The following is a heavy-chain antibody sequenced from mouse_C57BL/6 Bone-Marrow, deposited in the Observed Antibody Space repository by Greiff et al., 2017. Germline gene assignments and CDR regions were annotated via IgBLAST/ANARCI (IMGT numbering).Heavy chain of an antibody. D-gene: IGHD6-1*01. J-gene: IGHJ3*01. V-gene: IGHV2-9*01. CDR3: AKETTV. CDR2: ICGGGST. CDR1: GFSLTSYG. Sequence: QVHVKQSGPGLVAPSQSLSITCTASGFSLTSYGVDWVRQPPGKGLEWLGVICGGGSTNYNSALMSRLSISKDNSKSQVFVTLNSLQTDDTAMYYGAKETTVWGQGTLVTVSA.